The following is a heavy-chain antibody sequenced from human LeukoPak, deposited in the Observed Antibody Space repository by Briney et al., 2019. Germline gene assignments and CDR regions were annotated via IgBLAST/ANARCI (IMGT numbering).Heavy chain of an antibody. CDR2: IYPGDSDT. V-gene: IGHV5-51*01. D-gene: IGHD2-15*01. CDR3: ARIWGCSGGSCYSLDRVFDY. CDR1: VYSFTSYW. J-gene: IGHJ4*02. Sequence: KISCKGSVYSFTSYWIGWVRQMPGKRLERMGIIYPGDSDTRYSPSFQGQVTISADKSISTAYLQWSSLKASDTAMYYCARIWGCSGGSCYSLDRVFDYWGQGTLVTVSS.